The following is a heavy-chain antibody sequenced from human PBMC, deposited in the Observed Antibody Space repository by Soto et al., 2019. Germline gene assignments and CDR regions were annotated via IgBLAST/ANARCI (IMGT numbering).Heavy chain of an antibody. J-gene: IGHJ6*02. CDR1: GFTVSSNY. CDR3: AGEAAAGIYYYYGMDV. V-gene: IGHV3-53*01. CDR2: IYSGGST. D-gene: IGHD6-13*01. Sequence: PGGSLRLSCAASGFTVSSNYMSWVRQAPGKGLEWVSVIYSGGSTYYADSVKGRFTISRDNSKNTLYLQMNSLRAEDTAVYYCAGEAAAGIYYYYGMDVWGQGTTVTVSS.